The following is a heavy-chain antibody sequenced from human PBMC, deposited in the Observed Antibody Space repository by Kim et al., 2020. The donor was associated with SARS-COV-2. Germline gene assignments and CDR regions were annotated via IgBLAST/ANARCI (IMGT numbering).Heavy chain of an antibody. V-gene: IGHV1-18*01. D-gene: IGHD2-2*01. CDR1: GYTFTNYG. Sequence: ASVKVSCKTSGYTFTNYGISWVRQAPGQGPEWMGWISAYTSHTEYAQKFKGRLSMTTDTSTSTAYMELRSLDSDDTAVYYCARVCGANCYLGDYWGQGTLVTVSS. J-gene: IGHJ4*02. CDR2: ISAYTSHT. CDR3: ARVCGANCYLGDY.